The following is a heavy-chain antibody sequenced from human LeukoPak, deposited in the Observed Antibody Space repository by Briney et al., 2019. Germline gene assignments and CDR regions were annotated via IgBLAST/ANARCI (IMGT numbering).Heavy chain of an antibody. D-gene: IGHD3-9*01. V-gene: IGHV3-21*01. Sequence: GGSLRLSCAPSGYPFSSYSMNWVRQAPGRGLERSSSISSSSRYIDYADSVKGRLTISRDNAKKSLYLQMTSLGADDTAVYYCARGGEDILTGYSSGPFACWGKGTLVTVSS. CDR3: ARGGEDILTGYSSGPFAC. J-gene: IGHJ4*02. CDR2: ISSSSRYI. CDR1: GYPFSSYS.